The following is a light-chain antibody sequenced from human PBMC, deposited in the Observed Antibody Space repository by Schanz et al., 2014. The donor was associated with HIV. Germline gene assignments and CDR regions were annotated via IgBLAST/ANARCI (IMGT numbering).Light chain of an antibody. CDR1: QSVSSNF. Sequence: EIVLTQSPGTLSLSPGERATLSCRASQSVSSNFLAWYQQKPGQAPRLLIYGASSRATGIPDRFSGSGSGTEFTLTISSLQSEDFAVYYCQHYGSSFGPGTKVDIK. J-gene: IGKJ3*01. CDR3: QHYGSS. V-gene: IGKV3-20*01. CDR2: GAS.